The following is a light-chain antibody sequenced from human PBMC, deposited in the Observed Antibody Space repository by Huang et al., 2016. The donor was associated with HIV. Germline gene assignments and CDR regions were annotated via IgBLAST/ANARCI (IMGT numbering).Light chain of an antibody. V-gene: IGKV3-15*01. CDR2: ETF. CDR3: QQYHEWPRT. CDR1: QGICNS. J-gene: IGKJ2*01. Sequence: ERVLTQSPGTLSVSPSERATLSCRTSQGICNSLAWYQLKPGQAPRLLSYETFIRGSDIPARFSGGGAEIDFTLTISGLQSEDSAVYYCQQYHEWPRTFGQGTKVEIK.